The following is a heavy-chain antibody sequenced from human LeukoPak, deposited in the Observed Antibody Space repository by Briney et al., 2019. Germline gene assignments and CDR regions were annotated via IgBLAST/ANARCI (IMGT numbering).Heavy chain of an antibody. D-gene: IGHD4-23*01. J-gene: IGHJ3*02. CDR1: GFTFSSYS. CDR2: ISSSSSYI. V-gene: IGHV3-21*01. Sequence: GGSLRLSCAASGFTFSSYSMNWVRQAPGKGLEWVSSISSSSSYIYYADSVKGRFTISRDNAKNSLYLQMNSLRAEDTAVYYCAKKEAPVVTPNDAFDIWGQGTMVTVSS. CDR3: AKKEAPVVTPNDAFDI.